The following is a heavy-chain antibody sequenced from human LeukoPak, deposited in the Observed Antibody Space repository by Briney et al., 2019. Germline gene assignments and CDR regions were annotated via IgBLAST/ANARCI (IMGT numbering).Heavy chain of an antibody. CDR2: INHSGST. J-gene: IGHJ4*02. Sequence: PSETLSLTCAVYGGSFSGYYWSWIRQPPGKGLEWIGEINHSGSTNYNPSLKSRVTISVDTSKNQFSLKLSSVTAADTAVYYCARRDILTGYYFDYWGQGTLVTVSS. V-gene: IGHV4-34*01. D-gene: IGHD3-9*01. CDR1: GGSFSGYY. CDR3: ARRDILTGYYFDY.